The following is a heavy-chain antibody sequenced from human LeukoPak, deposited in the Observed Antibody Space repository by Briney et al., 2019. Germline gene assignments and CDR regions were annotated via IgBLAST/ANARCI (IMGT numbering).Heavy chain of an antibody. CDR3: ANEFDGDYVISLDY. Sequence: PGGSLRLSCAASGFTFSSYAMSWVRQAPGKGLEWVSAISGSGGSTYYADSVKGRFTVSRDNSKNTLYLQMNSLRAEDTALYYCANEFDGDYVISLDYWGQGTLVTVSS. J-gene: IGHJ4*02. CDR2: ISGSGGST. V-gene: IGHV3-23*01. D-gene: IGHD4-17*01. CDR1: GFTFSSYA.